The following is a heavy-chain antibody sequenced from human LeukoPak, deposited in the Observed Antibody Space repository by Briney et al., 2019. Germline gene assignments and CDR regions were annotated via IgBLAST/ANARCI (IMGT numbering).Heavy chain of an antibody. J-gene: IGHJ6*03. CDR2: TYYRSKWYN. D-gene: IGHD3-22*01. Sequence: SQTLSLTCAISGDSVSSNSAAWNWIRQSPSRGLEWLGGTYYRSKWYNDYAVSVKSRITINPDTSKNQFSLQLNSVTPEDTAVYYCARALLVITLSPYYYYYMDVWGKGTTVTISS. V-gene: IGHV6-1*01. CDR3: ARALLVITLSPYYYYYMDV. CDR1: GDSVSSNSAA.